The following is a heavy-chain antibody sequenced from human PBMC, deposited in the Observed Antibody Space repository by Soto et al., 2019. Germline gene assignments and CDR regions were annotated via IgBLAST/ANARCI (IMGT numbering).Heavy chain of an antibody. Sequence: GGSLRLSCAASGFTFSGSAMHWVRQTSGRGLEWLGRIRSKVNNLETVYAASVKGRFTISRDDSKNTAYLQMNSLKTEDTAVYYCTRLITPLHYWGRGTLVTVS. V-gene: IGHV3-73*01. D-gene: IGHD3-16*01. CDR2: IRSKVNNLET. CDR3: TRLITPLHY. CDR1: GFTFSGSA. J-gene: IGHJ4*02.